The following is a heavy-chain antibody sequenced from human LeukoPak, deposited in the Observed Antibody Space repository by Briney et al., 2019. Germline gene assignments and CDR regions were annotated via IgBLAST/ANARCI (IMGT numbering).Heavy chain of an antibody. CDR3: GGDRESDLSDVCDM. Sequence: PGGSVRLSCAASGFTVRRYYLSWVRQARGKALEWVSVIYSGGRTYYADSVKGRFNLSIDNSKKTLYLQMNRLKAEEQAVVYCGGDRESDLSDVCDMGGEKTMVTVS. D-gene: IGHD2/OR15-2a*01. CDR2: IYSGGRT. CDR1: GFTVRRYY. V-gene: IGHV3-66*01. J-gene: IGHJ3*02.